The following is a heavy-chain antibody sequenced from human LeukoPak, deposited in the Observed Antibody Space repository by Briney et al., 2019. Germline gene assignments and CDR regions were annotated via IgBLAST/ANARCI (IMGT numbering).Heavy chain of an antibody. CDR3: ARHTSSSGWYTHYYYYGMDV. D-gene: IGHD6-19*01. Sequence: PSETLSLTCTVSGGSISSYYWSWIRQPPGKGLEWIGYIYYSGSTNYNPSLKSRVTISVDTSKNQFSLKLSSVTAADTAVYYCARHTSSSGWYTHYYYYGMDVWGQGTTVTVSS. CDR2: IYYSGST. CDR1: GGSISSYY. V-gene: IGHV4-59*08. J-gene: IGHJ6*02.